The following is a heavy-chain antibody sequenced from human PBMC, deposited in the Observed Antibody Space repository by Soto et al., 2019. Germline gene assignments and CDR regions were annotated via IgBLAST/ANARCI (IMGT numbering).Heavy chain of an antibody. CDR2: IYNSGTT. J-gene: IGHJ5*02. Sequence: QVQLQESGPGLVKPSETLSLTCTVSGGSITRGGYYWSWIRQHPGKGLEWIGYIYNSGTTYYNPSLKSRRTISVDSSKNQFSLKLTSVTAADTAVYYCARDPAPWGQGTLVTVSS. V-gene: IGHV4-31*03. CDR1: GGSITRGGYY. CDR3: ARDPAP.